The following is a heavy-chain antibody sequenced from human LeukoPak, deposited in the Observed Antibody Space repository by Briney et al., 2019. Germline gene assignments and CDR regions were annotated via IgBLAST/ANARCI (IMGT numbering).Heavy chain of an antibody. D-gene: IGHD2-15*01. Sequence: ASVKVSCKASGYTFTTYDIHWVRQASGQGLEWMGWINPNTGAITYAQRFQGRVTLTRDTSISTAYVDLSRLRPDDTAVYYCASVGVVADYGLDVWGQGTTVTVSS. V-gene: IGHV1-2*02. J-gene: IGHJ6*02. CDR2: INPNTGAI. CDR1: GYTFTTYD. CDR3: ASVGVVADYGLDV.